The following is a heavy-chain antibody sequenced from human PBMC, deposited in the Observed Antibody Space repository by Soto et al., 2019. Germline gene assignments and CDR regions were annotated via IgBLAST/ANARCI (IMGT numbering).Heavy chain of an antibody. J-gene: IGHJ4*02. CDR1: GFTFSSYG. CDR3: VKQRGGYCSGGSCYAVGEDY. D-gene: IGHD2-15*01. Sequence: QVQLVESGGGVVQPGRSLRLSCAASGFTFSSYGMDWFRQAPGKGLEWVAVISNDGSDKFYVDAGKGRFTIARDNSKNTLDLQMNSLRVEDTAVYYCVKQRGGYCSGGSCYAVGEDYWGQGTLVTVSS. V-gene: IGHV3-30*18. CDR2: ISNDGSDK.